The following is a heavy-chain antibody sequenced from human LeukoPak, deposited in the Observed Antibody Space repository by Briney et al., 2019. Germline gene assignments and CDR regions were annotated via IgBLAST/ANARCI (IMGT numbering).Heavy chain of an antibody. CDR1: GFTVSSNY. Sequence: GGSLRLSCAASGFTVSSNYMSWVRQAPGKGLKWVSVIYSGGSTHYADSVKGRFTISRDNSKNTLYLQMNSLRAEDTAVYYCARVTRGRAGSSLYYYYYMDVWGKGTTVTVSS. D-gene: IGHD3-10*01. V-gene: IGHV3-53*01. J-gene: IGHJ6*03. CDR3: ARVTRGRAGSSLYYYYYMDV. CDR2: IYSGGST.